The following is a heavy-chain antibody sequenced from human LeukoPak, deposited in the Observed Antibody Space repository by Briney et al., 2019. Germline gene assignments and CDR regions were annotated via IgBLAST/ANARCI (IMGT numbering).Heavy chain of an antibody. CDR3: ASPTVVPTAIQSYYYMDV. J-gene: IGHJ6*03. CDR2: ISAYNGNT. CDR1: GYTFTSYG. Sequence: GASVKVSCKASGYTFTSYGISWVRQAPGQGLEWMGWISAYNGNTNYAQKLQGRVTMTTDTSTSTAYMELRSLRSDDTAVYYCASPTVVPTAIQSYYYMDVWGKGTTVTVSS. D-gene: IGHD2-2*01. V-gene: IGHV1-18*01.